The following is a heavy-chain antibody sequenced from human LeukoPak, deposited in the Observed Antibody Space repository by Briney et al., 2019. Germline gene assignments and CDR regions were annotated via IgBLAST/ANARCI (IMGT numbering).Heavy chain of an antibody. Sequence: GGSLRLSCAASGFPFSKYTMNWVRRAPGKGLEWVSVIYSGGSTYYADSVKGRFTISRDNSKNTLYLQMNSLRAEDTAVYYCASSGPLRHQLLYRVYWGQGTLVTVSS. CDR1: GFPFSKYT. J-gene: IGHJ4*02. V-gene: IGHV3-66*01. CDR2: IYSGGST. CDR3: ASSGPLRHQLLYRVY. D-gene: IGHD2-2*02.